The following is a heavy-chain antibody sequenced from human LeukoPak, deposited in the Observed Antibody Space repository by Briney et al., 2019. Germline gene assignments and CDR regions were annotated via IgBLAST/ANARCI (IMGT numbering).Heavy chain of an antibody. CDR2: IIPILGIA. V-gene: IGHV1-69*04. CDR3: ARPITGTSVDYYGMDV. J-gene: IGHJ6*02. D-gene: IGHD1-7*01. Sequence: SVKLSCKASGGTFSSYAISWVRQAPGQGLEWMGRIIPILGIANYAQKFQGRVTTTADKSTSTAYMELSSLRSEDTAVYYCARPITGTSVDYYGMDVWGQGTTVTVSS. CDR1: GGTFSSYA.